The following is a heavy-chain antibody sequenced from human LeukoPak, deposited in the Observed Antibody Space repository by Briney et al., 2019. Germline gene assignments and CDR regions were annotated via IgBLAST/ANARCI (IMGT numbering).Heavy chain of an antibody. Sequence: GASVKVSCKASGYIFSNYGISWVRQAPGQGLEWMGWISGHNGNTNYAQKVQDRVTMTTDTSTNTAYMELKTLRSDDTAVYFCARDHAGSYYDVWSGYYNDDGGADYWGPGTLVTVSS. CDR2: ISGHNGNT. J-gene: IGHJ4*02. CDR1: GYIFSNYG. D-gene: IGHD3-3*01. CDR3: ARDHAGSYYDVWSGYYNDDGGADY. V-gene: IGHV1-18*01.